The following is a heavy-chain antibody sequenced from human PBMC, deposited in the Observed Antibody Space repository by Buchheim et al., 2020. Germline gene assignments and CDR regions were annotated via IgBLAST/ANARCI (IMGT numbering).Heavy chain of an antibody. CDR2: ISGSGGST. V-gene: IGHV3-23*04. D-gene: IGHD2-15*01. CDR1: GFTFSSYA. Sequence: EVQLVESGGGLVQPGGSLRLSCAASGFTFSSYAMSWVRQAPGKGLEWVSAISGSGGSTYYADSVKGRFTISRDNSKNTLYLPMNSLRAEDTAVYYCAKGVDTCSGGSCYGGYYYYYGMDVWGQGTT. J-gene: IGHJ6*02. CDR3: AKGVDTCSGGSCYGGYYYYYGMDV.